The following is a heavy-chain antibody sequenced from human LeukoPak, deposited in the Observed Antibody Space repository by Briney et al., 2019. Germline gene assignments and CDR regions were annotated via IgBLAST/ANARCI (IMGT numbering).Heavy chain of an antibody. CDR3: ARLSSLVRAPSDY. J-gene: IGHJ4*02. CDR1: GGSISSGTYY. V-gene: IGHV4-39*02. Sequence: SETLSLTCTVSGGSISSGTYYWGWIRQPPGKGLEWLGTVFYGGTPYYNPSLKSRVTISVDTSKNHFSLGLSSVTAADTAVYYCARLSSLVRAPSDYWGQGTLVTVSS. CDR2: VFYGGTP. D-gene: IGHD3-10*01.